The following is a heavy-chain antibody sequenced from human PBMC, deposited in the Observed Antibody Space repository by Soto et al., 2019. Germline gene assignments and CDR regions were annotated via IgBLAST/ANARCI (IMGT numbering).Heavy chain of an antibody. CDR2: ISAYNGDK. CDR1: GYTFINYG. CDR3: ARDAPHNPAVGDV. Sequence: SVKVSCKASGYTFINYGGGWVRQAPGQGLEWMGWISAYNGDKKYAQNEQGRVTLKTDTSTSTSDMEMRTQISVNTAAYYCARDAPHNPAVGDVWGQGTTVTVSS. J-gene: IGHJ6*02. D-gene: IGHD6-13*01. V-gene: IGHV1-18*01.